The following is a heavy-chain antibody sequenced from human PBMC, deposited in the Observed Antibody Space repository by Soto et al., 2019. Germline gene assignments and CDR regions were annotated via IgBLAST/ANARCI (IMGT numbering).Heavy chain of an antibody. J-gene: IGHJ5*02. D-gene: IGHD2-15*01. CDR3: ARTRRYCSGGSCDIGLVP. CDR1: GGTFSSYT. Sequence: QVQLVQSGAEVKKPGSSVKVSCKASGGTFSSYTISWVRQAPGQGLEWMGRIIPILGIANYAQKFQGRVTITADKSTSTAYMELGSLRSEDTAVYYCARTRRYCSGGSCDIGLVPWGQGSLVTVSS. V-gene: IGHV1-69*02. CDR2: IIPILGIA.